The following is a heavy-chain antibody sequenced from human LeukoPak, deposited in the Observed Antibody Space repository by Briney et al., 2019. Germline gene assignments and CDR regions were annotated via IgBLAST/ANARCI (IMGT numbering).Heavy chain of an antibody. J-gene: IGHJ6*02. Sequence: PGGSLRLSCAASGFTFSSYAMTWVRQAPGKGLEWVSAVTGSGSTRFYADSVKGRFTISRDNSKNTLYLQMNSLRAEDTAVYYCARDPLRLDYYYYGMDVWGQGTTVTVSS. CDR1: GFTFSSYA. CDR2: VTGSGSTR. CDR3: ARDPLRLDYYYYGMDV. D-gene: IGHD5-12*01. V-gene: IGHV3-23*01.